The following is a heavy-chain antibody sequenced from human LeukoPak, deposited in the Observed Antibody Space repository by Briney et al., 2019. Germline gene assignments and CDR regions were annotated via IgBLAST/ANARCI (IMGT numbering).Heavy chain of an antibody. Sequence: GASVKVSCRASGYTFTSYGISWVRQAPGQGLEWMGWISAYNGNTNYAQKLQGRVTMTTDTSTSTAYMDMRSLRSDDTAVYYCARDGSPPYGDYEADGDAFDIWGQGTMVTVSS. J-gene: IGHJ3*02. CDR3: ARDGSPPYGDYEADGDAFDI. CDR1: GYTFTSYG. V-gene: IGHV1-18*01. D-gene: IGHD4-17*01. CDR2: ISAYNGNT.